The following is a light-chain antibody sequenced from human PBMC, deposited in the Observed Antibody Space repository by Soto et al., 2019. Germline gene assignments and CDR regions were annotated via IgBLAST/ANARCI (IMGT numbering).Light chain of an antibody. Sequence: QSVLTQPPSASGTPGQRVTISCSGSSSNIGSNYVYWYQQLPGTAPKLLIYRSNQRPSGVPDRFSGSKSGTSASLAISGLRSEDEAAYYCAAWDDSLSGVGFGGGTKLTVL. CDR3: AAWDDSLSGVG. CDR1: SSNIGSNY. CDR2: RSN. J-gene: IGLJ2*01. V-gene: IGLV1-47*01.